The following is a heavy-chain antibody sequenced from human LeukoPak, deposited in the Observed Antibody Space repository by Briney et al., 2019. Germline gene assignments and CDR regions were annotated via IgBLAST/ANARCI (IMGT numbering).Heavy chain of an antibody. CDR3: AKELPCSSSSCYSGLYRMDV. J-gene: IGHJ6*02. Sequence: PGGSLRLSCAASGFTFSSYGMHWVRQAPGKGLDWVAVISYDGINKYYADSVKGLFTIPIDNSKKTLLLKINSLRAEERPVYNFAKELPCSSSSCYSGLYRMDVWGQGTTVTVSS. CDR1: GFTFSSYG. D-gene: IGHD2-2*01. CDR2: ISYDGINK. V-gene: IGHV3-30*18.